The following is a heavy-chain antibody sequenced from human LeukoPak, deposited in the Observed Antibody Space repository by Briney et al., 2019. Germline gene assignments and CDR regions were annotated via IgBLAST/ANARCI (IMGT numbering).Heavy chain of an antibody. J-gene: IGHJ4*02. Sequence: ASVKVSCKASGYTFTSYGISWERQAPGQGLEWMGMIYPRDGSTSYAQKFQGRVTVTRDTSTSTVHMELSGLRSEDTAVYYCARDQEGFHYWGQGTLVTVSS. V-gene: IGHV1-46*01. CDR1: GYTFTSYG. CDR3: ARDQEGFHY. CDR2: IYPRDGST.